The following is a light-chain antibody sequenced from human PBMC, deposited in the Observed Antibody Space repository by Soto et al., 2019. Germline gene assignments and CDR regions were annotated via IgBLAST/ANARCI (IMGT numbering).Light chain of an antibody. V-gene: IGLV2-14*03. CDR1: SSDIGDYNY. J-gene: IGLJ2*01. CDR3: SSYPTNTVL. Sequence: QSARTQPASVSGSPGQSITISCTGTSSDIGDYNYVSWYQQHPGKAPKLMIYDVSNRPSGVSNRFSGSKSGNTASLTISGLQAEDEADYYCSSYPTNTVLFGGGTKLTVL. CDR2: DVS.